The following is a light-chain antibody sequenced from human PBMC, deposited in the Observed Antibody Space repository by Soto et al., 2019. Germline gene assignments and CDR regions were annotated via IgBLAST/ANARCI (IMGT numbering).Light chain of an antibody. CDR1: QSVSSSS. Sequence: EIVLTQSPGTLSLSPGEIATLSCRASQSVSSSSLDWYQQKRGQAPRLLIHGASNRATGIPDRFSGSGSGTDFTLTISRLEPEDFAVYYCQQYGGSPRTFGQGTKVEVK. J-gene: IGKJ1*01. CDR2: GAS. V-gene: IGKV3-20*01. CDR3: QQYGGSPRT.